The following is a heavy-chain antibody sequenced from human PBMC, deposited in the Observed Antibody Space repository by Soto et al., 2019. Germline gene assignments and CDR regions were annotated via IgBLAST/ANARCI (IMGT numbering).Heavy chain of an antibody. CDR1: GYTFTTYG. CDR3: ARGAPSFAYGMEV. J-gene: IGHJ6*02. D-gene: IGHD3-10*01. Sequence: ASVKASCRASGYTFTTYGSSWVRQAPGQGLEWMGWISPYNGNTNYAQKFQGRVTITTDTSTSTAYMDLRSLRSDDTAVYYCARGAPSFAYGMEVWGRRNRVTVSS. V-gene: IGHV1-18*01. CDR2: ISPYNGNT.